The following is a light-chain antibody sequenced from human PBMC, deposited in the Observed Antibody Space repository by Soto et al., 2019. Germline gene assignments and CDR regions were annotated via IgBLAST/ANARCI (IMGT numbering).Light chain of an antibody. V-gene: IGLV2-8*01. CDR1: SSDVGGYNY. CDR2: EVS. J-gene: IGLJ2*01. Sequence: QSALTQPPSASGSPGQSVTISCTGPSSDVGGYNYVSWYQQHPGKAPKLMIYEVSKRPSGVPDRFSGSKSGNTASLTVSGLQAEDEAAYYGSSDAGSNVVFGGGTKLAVL. CDR3: SSDAGSNVV.